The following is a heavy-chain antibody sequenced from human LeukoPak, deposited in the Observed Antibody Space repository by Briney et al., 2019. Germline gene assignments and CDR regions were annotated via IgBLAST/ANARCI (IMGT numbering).Heavy chain of an antibody. V-gene: IGHV4-34*01. CDR3: ARGQSSVVTDIPYYFDY. CDR1: GFTFDDHG. D-gene: IGHD2-21*02. CDR2: INHSGST. J-gene: IGHJ4*02. Sequence: GSLRLSCATSGFTFDDHGLSWIRQPPGKGLEWIGEINHSGSTNYNPSLKSRVTTSVDTSKKQFSLKLSSVTAADTAVYYCARGQSSVVTDIPYYFDYWGRGTLVTVSS.